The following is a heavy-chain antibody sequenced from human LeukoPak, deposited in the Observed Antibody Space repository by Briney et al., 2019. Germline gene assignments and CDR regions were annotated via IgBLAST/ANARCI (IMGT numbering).Heavy chain of an antibody. D-gene: IGHD6-19*01. CDR3: ARFEQWLVGYDY. V-gene: IGHV4-59*08. CDR2: IYYSGST. CDR1: GGSISSYY. J-gene: IGHJ4*02. Sequence: PSETLSLTCTISGGSISSYYWSWIRQPPGKGLEWIGYIYYSGSTNYNPSLKSRVTISVDTSKNQFSLKLSSVTAADTAVYYCARFEQWLVGYDYWGQGTLVTVSS.